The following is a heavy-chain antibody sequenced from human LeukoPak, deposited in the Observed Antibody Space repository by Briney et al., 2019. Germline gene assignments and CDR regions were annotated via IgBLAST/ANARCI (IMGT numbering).Heavy chain of an antibody. CDR3: ASAPGGSSSSFLPVNY. Sequence: GESLKXSXKGSGYSFTSYWIGWVRQMPGKGLEWMGIIYPGDSDTRYSPSFQGQVTISADKSISTAYLQWSSLKASDTAMYYCASAPGGSSSSFLPVNYWGQGTLVTVSS. CDR1: GYSFTSYW. D-gene: IGHD6-13*01. J-gene: IGHJ4*02. CDR2: IYPGDSDT. V-gene: IGHV5-51*01.